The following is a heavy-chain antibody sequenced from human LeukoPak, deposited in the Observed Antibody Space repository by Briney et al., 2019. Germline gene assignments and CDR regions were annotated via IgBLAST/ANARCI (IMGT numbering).Heavy chain of an antibody. CDR1: GFTFDTYD. CDR2: ISSSGSSK. D-gene: IGHD3/OR15-3a*01. V-gene: IGHV3-48*03. Sequence: GGSLRLSCAAFGFTFDTYDINWVHQAPGKGLEWVSLISSSGSSKDYADSVQGRFSISRDNTKNLVYLQMNSLRVEDTALYYCAREGISGLDYWGQGTLVTVSS. CDR3: AREGISGLDY. J-gene: IGHJ4*02.